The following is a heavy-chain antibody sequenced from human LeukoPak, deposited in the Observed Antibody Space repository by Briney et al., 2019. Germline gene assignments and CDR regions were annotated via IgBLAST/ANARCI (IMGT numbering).Heavy chain of an antibody. CDR2: MNPNSGNT. CDR3: ARNSVTTRYFDY. D-gene: IGHD4-17*01. CDR1: GYSFTSYD. J-gene: IGHJ4*02. V-gene: IGHV1-8*01. Sequence: RASVKVSCKASGYSFTSYDINWVRQATGQGPEWMGWMNPNSGNTGYAQKFQGRVTMTRNTSISTAYMELSSLGSEDTAVYYCARNSVTTRYFDYWGQGILVTVSS.